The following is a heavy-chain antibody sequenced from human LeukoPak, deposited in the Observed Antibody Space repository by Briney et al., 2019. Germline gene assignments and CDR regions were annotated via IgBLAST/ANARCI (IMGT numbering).Heavy chain of an antibody. CDR2: ISYDGSNK. Sequence: GGSLRLSCAASGFTFSSYAMHWVRQAPGKGLEWVAVISYDGSNKYYADSVKGRFTISRDNSKNTLYPQMNSLRAEDTAVYYCATAHTLRFLEWLYYDYYYGMDVWGQGTTVTVSS. CDR1: GFTFSSYA. CDR3: ATAHTLRFLEWLYYDYYYGMDV. V-gene: IGHV3-30-3*01. J-gene: IGHJ6*02. D-gene: IGHD3-3*01.